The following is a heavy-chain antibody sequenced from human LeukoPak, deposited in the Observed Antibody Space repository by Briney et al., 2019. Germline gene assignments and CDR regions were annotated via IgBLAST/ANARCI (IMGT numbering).Heavy chain of an antibody. CDR3: AKRGTYGDYVGYYFDY. CDR2: ISGSGGST. V-gene: IGHV3-23*01. CDR1: GFTFSSYA. D-gene: IGHD4-17*01. J-gene: IGHJ4*02. Sequence: GGSLRLSCAASGFTFSSYAMSWVRQAPGKGLEWVSAISGSGGSTYYADSVKGRFTISRDNSKNTLYLQMNSLRAEDTAVYHCAKRGTYGDYVGYYFDYWGQGTLVTVSS.